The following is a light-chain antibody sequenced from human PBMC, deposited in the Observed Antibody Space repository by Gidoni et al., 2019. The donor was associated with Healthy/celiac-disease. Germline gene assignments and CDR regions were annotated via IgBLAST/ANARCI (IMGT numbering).Light chain of an antibody. J-gene: IGKJ2*02. CDR1: QSISSY. V-gene: IGKV1-39*01. CDR2: AAS. Sequence: DIQMTQSPSSLSASVGDRVTITCRASQSISSYLHWYQQKPGKAPKLLLYAASSLQSGVPSRLSGSGSGTDFTLTISSLQPEDFATYYCQQSYSTPCTFGQGTKLEIK. CDR3: QQSYSTPCT.